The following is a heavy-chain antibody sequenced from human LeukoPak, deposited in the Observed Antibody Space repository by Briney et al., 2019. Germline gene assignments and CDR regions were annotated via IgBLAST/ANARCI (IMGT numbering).Heavy chain of an antibody. D-gene: IGHD6-13*01. V-gene: IGHV3-30*18. CDR2: ISYDGSNE. Sequence: GGSLRLSCAASGFNFSSYGMHWVRQAPGKGLEWVTVISYDGSNELYADSVKGRFTISRDNSRNTIYLQMNSLRAEDTAVYYCAKQREGTSWSPDYWGRGTLVTVSS. CDR3: AKQREGTSWSPDY. J-gene: IGHJ4*02. CDR1: GFNFSSYG.